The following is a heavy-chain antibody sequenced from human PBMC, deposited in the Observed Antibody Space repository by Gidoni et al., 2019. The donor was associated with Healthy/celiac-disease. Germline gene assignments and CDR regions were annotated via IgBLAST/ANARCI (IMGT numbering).Heavy chain of an antibody. CDR1: GGSISSYY. J-gene: IGHJ4*02. D-gene: IGHD3-22*01. V-gene: IGHV4-59*01. CDR2: IYYSGST. Sequence: QVQLQASRPGLVKPSATLSLTCPFSGGSISSYYWSWIRQPPGKGLEWIGYIYYSGSTNYNPSLKSRVTISVDTSKNQFSLKLSSVNAADTAVYYCARQKSTYYYDSSGYYYDYWGQGTLVTVSS. CDR3: ARQKSTYYYDSSGYYYDY.